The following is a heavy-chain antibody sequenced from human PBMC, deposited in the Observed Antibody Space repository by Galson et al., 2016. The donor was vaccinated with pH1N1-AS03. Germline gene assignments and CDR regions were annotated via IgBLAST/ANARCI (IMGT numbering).Heavy chain of an antibody. Sequence: SLRLSCAASGFTFSNFAMSWVRQGPGEGLEWVSAISGDGDVTYYADSMKGRFIISRDNSKDTLYLQRSGLRAEDTAEYYCATDGTNGLLRWKYWGQGTLVTVSS. V-gene: IGHV3-23*01. CDR3: ATDGTNGLLRWKY. J-gene: IGHJ4*02. CDR1: GFTFSNFA. CDR2: ISGDGDVT. D-gene: IGHD4-23*01.